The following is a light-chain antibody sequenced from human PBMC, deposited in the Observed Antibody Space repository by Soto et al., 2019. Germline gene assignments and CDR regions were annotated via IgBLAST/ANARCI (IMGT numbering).Light chain of an antibody. Sequence: QSALTQPASVSGSPGQSITISCTGTSSDVGGYNYVSWYQQLPGKAPKLMIYEVSNRPSGVSNRFSGSKSGNTASLTISGLQAEDEADYYCSSYTSSSLYVFGTGTKVTVL. CDR1: SSDVGGYNY. V-gene: IGLV2-14*01. CDR3: SSYTSSSLYV. J-gene: IGLJ1*01. CDR2: EVS.